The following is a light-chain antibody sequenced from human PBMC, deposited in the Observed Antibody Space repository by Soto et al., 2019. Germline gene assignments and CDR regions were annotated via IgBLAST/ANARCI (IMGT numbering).Light chain of an antibody. J-gene: IGKJ4*01. CDR2: RAS. Sequence: IVMTQSPATLSVSPGERDTLSCRASQSINSNLAWYQQKPGQAPRLLMFRASIRATGFPARFSGSGSGTEFNITISSLQSEDSAIYYCQQYNNWPRATFGGGTKVEIK. CDR3: QQYNNWPRAT. CDR1: QSINSN. V-gene: IGKV3-15*01.